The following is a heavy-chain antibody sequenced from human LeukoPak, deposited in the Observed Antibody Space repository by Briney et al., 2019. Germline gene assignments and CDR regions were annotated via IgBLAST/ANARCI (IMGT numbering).Heavy chain of an antibody. V-gene: IGHV4-4*09. CDR3: ARRHHYSYFMDV. CDR2: IFPSGSA. CDR1: AGSISSYY. Sequence: TSETLSLTCTVSAGSISSYYWTWIRQPPGKGLEWIGYIFPSGSAYYNPSLKTRVTISVDTSKNQFSLKLTSVTAAGTAVYYCARRHHYSYFMDVWGKGTTVTVSS. J-gene: IGHJ6*03.